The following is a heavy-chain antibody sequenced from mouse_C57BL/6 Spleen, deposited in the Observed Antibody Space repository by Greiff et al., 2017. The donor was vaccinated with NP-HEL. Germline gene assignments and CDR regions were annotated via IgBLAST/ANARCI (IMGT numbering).Heavy chain of an antibody. J-gene: IGHJ2*01. D-gene: IGHD1-1*01. Sequence: EVQRVESGTVLARPGASVKMSCKTSGYTFTSYWMHWVKQRPGQGLEWIGAIYPGNSDTSYNQKFKDKATLTVDKSSSTAYMQLSSLTSEDSAVYYCAITVKFDYWGQGTTLTVSS. V-gene: IGHV1-5*01. CDR3: AITVKFDY. CDR1: GYTFTSYW. CDR2: IYPGNSDT.